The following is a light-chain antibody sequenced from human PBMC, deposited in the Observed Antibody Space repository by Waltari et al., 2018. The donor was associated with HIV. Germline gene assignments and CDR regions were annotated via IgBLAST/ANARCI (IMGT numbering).Light chain of an antibody. V-gene: IGKV3-15*01. J-gene: IGKJ3*01. Sequence: EIVMTQSPATLSASPGERAVLSCRASQSVSSNLAWYHRTPGHAPRLLIYAASTSATGIPPRVRGSESGTDFTLTISRLQSEDFAFYYCQQYNSLPPRFTFGPGTTV. CDR2: AAS. CDR3: QQYNSLPPRFT. CDR1: QSVSSN.